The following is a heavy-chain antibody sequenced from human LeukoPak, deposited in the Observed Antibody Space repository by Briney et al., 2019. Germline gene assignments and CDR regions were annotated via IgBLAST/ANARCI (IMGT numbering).Heavy chain of an antibody. V-gene: IGHV4-59*01. J-gene: IGHJ3*02. CDR1: GGSISSYY. Sequence: HPSETLSLTCTVSGGSISSYYWSWIRQPPGKGLEWIGYIYYSGSTNYNPSLKSRVTISVDTSKNQFSLKLSSVTAAGTAVYYCARDSGLLRFGEPVNDAFDIWGQGTMVTVSS. CDR2: IYYSGST. CDR3: ARDSGLLRFGEPVNDAFDI. D-gene: IGHD3-10*01.